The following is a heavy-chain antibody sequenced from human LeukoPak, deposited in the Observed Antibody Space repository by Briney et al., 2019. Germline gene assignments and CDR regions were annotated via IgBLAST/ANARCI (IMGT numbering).Heavy chain of an antibody. D-gene: IGHD3-10*01. CDR2: IYYSGST. V-gene: IGHV4-30-4*08. CDR3: ARGGPYGNDY. Sequence: SWVRQAPGKGLEWIGYIYYSGSTYYNPSLKSRVTISVDTSKNQFSLKLSSVTAADTAVYYCARGGPYGNDYWGQGTLVTVSS. J-gene: IGHJ4*02.